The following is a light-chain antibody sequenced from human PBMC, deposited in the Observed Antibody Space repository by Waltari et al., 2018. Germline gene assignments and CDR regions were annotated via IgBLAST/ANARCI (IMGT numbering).Light chain of an antibody. CDR3: QQYGTSLST. CDR1: QSVTNNY. CDR2: GAS. Sequence: EIVLTQPPGTLSLSPGERVTLSCRASQSVTNNYLAWYQQKRGQAPRALIYGASSRASGVPDRFSGSGSGTDFTLTISRLEPEDFAVYYCQQYGTSLSTFGQGTRVEIK. J-gene: IGKJ1*01. V-gene: IGKV3-20*01.